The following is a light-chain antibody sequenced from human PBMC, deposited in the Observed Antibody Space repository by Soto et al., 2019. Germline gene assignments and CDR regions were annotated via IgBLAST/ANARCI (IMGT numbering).Light chain of an antibody. CDR2: VDSDGSH. Sequence: QLVLTQSPSASASMGASVKLTCTMRSGHNTYAVAWHQQQPQRGPRYLMTVDSDGSHSKGDGIPDRFSGSTSGAERYLTISSVHSEYEADYYCQTLRTGIRVFGGGTKLTVL. CDR3: QTLRTGIRV. V-gene: IGLV4-69*01. J-gene: IGLJ2*01. CDR1: SGHNTYA.